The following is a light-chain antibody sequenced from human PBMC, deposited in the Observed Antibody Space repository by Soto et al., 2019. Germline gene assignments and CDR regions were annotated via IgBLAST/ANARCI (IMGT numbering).Light chain of an antibody. V-gene: IGKV1D-12*01. CDR2: AAS. CDR3: QQGSSFPIT. CDR1: QGISRW. Sequence: DIQMTQSPSAVSASVGDSVTITCRASQGISRWLAWYQQKPGKAPKLLIYAASTLQSEVPPRFSGTGSGTDLTLTISSLQPEDFATYYCQQGSSFPITFGQGTRLQIK. J-gene: IGKJ5*01.